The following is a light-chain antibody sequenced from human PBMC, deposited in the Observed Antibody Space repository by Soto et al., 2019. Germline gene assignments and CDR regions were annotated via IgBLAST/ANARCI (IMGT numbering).Light chain of an antibody. V-gene: IGKV3-11*01. CDR1: QSVSSY. CDR3: QQRSNWPPT. J-gene: IGKJ1*01. CDR2: DSS. Sequence: EIVLTQSPGTLSLSPGERATLSCRASQSVSSYLAWHQQKPGHAPRLLIYDSSNRATGIPARFSGSGSGTDFTLTISSLEPEDFAVYYCQQRSNWPPTFGQGTKVEIK.